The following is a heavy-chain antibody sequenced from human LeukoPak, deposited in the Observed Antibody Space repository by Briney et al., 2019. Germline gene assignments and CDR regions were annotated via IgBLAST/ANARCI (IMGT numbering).Heavy chain of an antibody. CDR1: GGTLSSYT. CDR2: IIPILGIA. J-gene: IGHJ4*02. Sequence: GASVKVSCKASGGTLSSYTISWVRQAPGQGLEWMGRIIPILGIANYAQKFQGRVTITADKSTSTAYMELSSLRSEDTAVYYCASSDCSGGSCYPFDYWGQGTLVTVSS. V-gene: IGHV1-69*02. D-gene: IGHD2-15*01. CDR3: ASSDCSGGSCYPFDY.